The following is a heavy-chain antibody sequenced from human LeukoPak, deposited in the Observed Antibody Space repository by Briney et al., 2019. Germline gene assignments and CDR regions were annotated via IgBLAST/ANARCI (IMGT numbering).Heavy chain of an antibody. CDR1: GYSFSNYW. CDR2: IYPDDSDT. J-gene: IGHJ3*02. CDR3: ARASGGYDAFDI. V-gene: IGHV5-51*01. D-gene: IGHD1-26*01. Sequence: GESLKISCQGSGYSFSNYWIGWVRQMPGKGLEFMGIIYPDDSDTRYSPSFQGQVTISADKSISTAYLQWSSLKASDTAMYFCARASGGYDAFDIWGQGTMVTVSS.